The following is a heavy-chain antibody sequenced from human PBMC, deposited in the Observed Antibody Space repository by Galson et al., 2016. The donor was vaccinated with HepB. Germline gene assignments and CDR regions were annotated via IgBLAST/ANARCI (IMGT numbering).Heavy chain of an antibody. D-gene: IGHD2-15*01. CDR2: ISDHSDKT. Sequence: SVKVSCKASGYSFSGQAISWVRQAPGQGLEWMGWISDHSDKTYYAQKFQGRFSVTTDTSTTTAYMELRGLRSDDTAIYFCARDRRCSDGTCADYWGQGTLVTVSP. CDR1: GYSFSGQA. J-gene: IGHJ4*02. V-gene: IGHV1-18*01. CDR3: ARDRRCSDGTCADY.